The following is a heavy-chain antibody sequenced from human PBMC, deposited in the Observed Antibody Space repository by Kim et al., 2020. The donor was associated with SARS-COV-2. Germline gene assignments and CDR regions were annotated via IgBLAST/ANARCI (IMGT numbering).Heavy chain of an antibody. CDR1: GGSISSSSYY. CDR3: ASLPGLRFLEWSTG. Sequence: SETLSLTCTVSGGSISSSSYYWGWIRQPPGKGLEWIGSIYYSGSTYYNPSLKSRVTISVDTSKNQFSLKLSSVTAADTAVYYCASLPGLRFLEWSTGWGQGTLVTVSS. CDR2: IYYSGST. J-gene: IGHJ4*02. D-gene: IGHD3-3*01. V-gene: IGHV4-39*01.